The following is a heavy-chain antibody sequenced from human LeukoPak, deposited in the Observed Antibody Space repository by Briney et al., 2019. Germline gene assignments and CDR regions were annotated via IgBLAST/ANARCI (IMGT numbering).Heavy chain of an antibody. J-gene: IGHJ4*02. V-gene: IGHV6-1*01. Sequence: SQTLSLTCAISGDSVSSNSAAWNWIRQSPSRGLEWLGRTYYRSKWYNDYAVSVKSRITINPDTSKNQFSLQLNSVAPEDTAVYYCARGSDSTMVRGTLNYFDYWGQGTLVTVSS. CDR3: ARGSDSTMVRGTLNYFDY. CDR1: GDSVSSNSAA. D-gene: IGHD3-10*01. CDR2: TYYRSKWYN.